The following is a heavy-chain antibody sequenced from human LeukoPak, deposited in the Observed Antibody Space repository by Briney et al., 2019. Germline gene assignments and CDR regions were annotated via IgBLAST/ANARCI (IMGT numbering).Heavy chain of an antibody. Sequence: GGSLRLSCAASGFSFSSYSMNWVRKAPGKGLEWVSYISSSSSAIYYADSVKGRFTISRDDARNSLYLQMNSLRAEDTAVYYCARMSGSRLPGYWGQGTLVTVSS. CDR1: GFSFSSYS. D-gene: IGHD3-3*01. CDR2: ISSSSSAI. V-gene: IGHV3-48*01. CDR3: ARMSGSRLPGY. J-gene: IGHJ4*02.